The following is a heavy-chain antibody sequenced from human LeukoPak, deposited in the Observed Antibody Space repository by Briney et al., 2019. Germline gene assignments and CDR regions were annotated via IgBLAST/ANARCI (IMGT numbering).Heavy chain of an antibody. CDR1: GGSITSVEFY. Sequence: PSETLSLTCTVSGGSITSVEFYWSWIRQPPGKGLEWIGYIFNSESTHYNPSLKSRVTMSGDTSKNQFSLKLNSVTAADTAVYYCARGGPPPFDYWGQGALVTVSS. CDR2: IFNSEST. CDR3: ARGGPPPFDY. J-gene: IGHJ4*02. D-gene: IGHD3-16*01. V-gene: IGHV4-30-4*01.